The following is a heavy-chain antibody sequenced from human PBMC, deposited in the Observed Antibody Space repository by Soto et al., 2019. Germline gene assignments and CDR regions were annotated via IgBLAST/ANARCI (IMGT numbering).Heavy chain of an antibody. CDR3: ARDLIVDGPGNYAMDV. Sequence: GASVKVSCKASGYTFTGYYVHWVRQTPGQGLEWMGWINPNSSGTVYAQKFQGRVTMTRDTSLTTVYMQLNRLTSDDSAVYYCARDLIVDGPGNYAMDVWGQGTTVTVSS. V-gene: IGHV1-2*02. D-gene: IGHD3-22*01. CDR1: GYTFTGYY. J-gene: IGHJ6*02. CDR2: INPNSSGT.